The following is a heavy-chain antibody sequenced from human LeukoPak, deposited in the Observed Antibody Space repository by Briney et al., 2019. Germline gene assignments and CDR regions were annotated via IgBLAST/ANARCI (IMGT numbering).Heavy chain of an antibody. CDR3: AKDFVGTGDFRGGDY. D-gene: IGHD7-27*01. CDR1: GFTFSTFA. V-gene: IGHV3-23*01. J-gene: IGHJ4*02. Sequence: GGSLRLSCEASGFTFSTFAMSRVRQTPGKGLQWVSSISRLGGNTHYADSVKGLFTISRDNSKNMLYLQMNSLRAEDTGVYYCAKDFVGTGDFRGGDYWGQGTLVTVSS. CDR2: ISRLGGNT.